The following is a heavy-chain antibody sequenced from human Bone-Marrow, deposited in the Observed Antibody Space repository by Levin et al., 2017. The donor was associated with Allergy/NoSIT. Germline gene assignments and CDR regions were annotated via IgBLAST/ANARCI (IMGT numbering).Heavy chain of an antibody. Sequence: GASVKVSCKASGYTLSGYYMHWVRQAPGQGLEWMGWINPNSGGTNYAQKFQGRVTMTRDTSISTAYMELSRLRSDDTAVYYCARAGGYYYDSSGYPTYYFDYWGQGTLVTVSS. CDR2: INPNSGGT. D-gene: IGHD3-22*01. CDR3: ARAGGYYYDSSGYPTYYFDY. J-gene: IGHJ4*02. CDR1: GYTLSGYY. V-gene: IGHV1-2*02.